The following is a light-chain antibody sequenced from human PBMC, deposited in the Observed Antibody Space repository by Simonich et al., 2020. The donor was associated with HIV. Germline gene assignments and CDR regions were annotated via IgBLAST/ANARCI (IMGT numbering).Light chain of an antibody. CDR3: QQYGSSPA. V-gene: IGKV3D-20*01. CDR2: DAS. J-gene: IGKJ3*01. Sequence: EIVLTQSPGTLSLSPGERATLSCRASQSVSSSYLAWYQQKPGLAPRLPIYDASSRATGIPDRFSGSGSGTDFTLTISRLEPEDFAVYYCQQYGSSPAFGPGTKVDIK. CDR1: QSVSSSY.